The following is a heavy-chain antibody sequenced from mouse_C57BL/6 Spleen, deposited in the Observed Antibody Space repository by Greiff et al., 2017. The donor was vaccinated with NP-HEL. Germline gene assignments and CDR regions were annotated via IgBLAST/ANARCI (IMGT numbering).Heavy chain of an antibody. Sequence: VQLVESGAELVRPGTSVKVSCKASGYAFTNYLIEWVKQRPGQGLEWIGVINPGSGGTNYNEKFKGKATLTADKSSSTAYMQLSSLTSEDSAVYFCARRGITTGAMDYWGQGTSVTVSS. CDR1: GYAFTNYL. V-gene: IGHV1-54*01. D-gene: IGHD1-1*01. CDR3: ARRGITTGAMDY. J-gene: IGHJ4*01. CDR2: INPGSGGT.